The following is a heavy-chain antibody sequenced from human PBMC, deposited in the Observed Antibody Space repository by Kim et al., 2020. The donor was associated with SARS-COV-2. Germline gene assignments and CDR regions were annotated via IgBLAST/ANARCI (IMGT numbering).Heavy chain of an antibody. J-gene: IGHJ6*02. CDR3: ARGFGCSSTSCSLRYYYGMDV. Sequence: SVKVSCKASGGTFSSYAISWVRQAPGQGLEWMGGIIPIFGTANYAQKFQGRVTITADESTSTAYMELSSLRSEDTAVYYCARGFGCSSTSCSLRYYYGMDVWGQGTTVTVSS. V-gene: IGHV1-69*13. CDR1: GGTFSSYA. CDR2: IIPIFGTA. D-gene: IGHD2-2*01.